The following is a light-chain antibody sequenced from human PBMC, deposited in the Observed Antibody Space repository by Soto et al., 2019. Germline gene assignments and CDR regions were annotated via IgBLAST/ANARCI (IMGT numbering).Light chain of an antibody. J-gene: IGKJ4*01. Sequence: DIVITQSPLSLPVTPGEPASISCRSSQSLLHSNGYNYLDWYLQKPGQSPQLLIYLGSNRASGVPDRFSGSGSGTDFTLKISRVEAEYVGVYYCMQALQTPSAFGGGTKVDIK. CDR3: MQALQTPSA. CDR2: LGS. V-gene: IGKV2-28*01. CDR1: QSLLHSNGYNY.